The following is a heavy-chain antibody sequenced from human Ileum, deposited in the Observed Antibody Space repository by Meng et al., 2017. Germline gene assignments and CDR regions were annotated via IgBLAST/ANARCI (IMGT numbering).Heavy chain of an antibody. Sequence: GESLKISCAVSGFTFSNYWMHWVRQAPGKGLVWVSHINSDGSITNYADSVKGRFTISRDNAKNTLYLQMNSLRVDETAVYYCARGWAYWGQGTLVPSPQ. CDR1: GFTFSNYW. V-gene: IGHV3-74*01. CDR3: ARGWAY. J-gene: IGHJ4*02. CDR2: INSDGSIT. D-gene: IGHD5-24*01.